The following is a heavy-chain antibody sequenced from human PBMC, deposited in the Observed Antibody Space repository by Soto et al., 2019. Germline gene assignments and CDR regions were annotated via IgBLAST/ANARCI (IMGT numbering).Heavy chain of an antibody. D-gene: IGHD6-13*01. V-gene: IGHV3-7*05. CDR2: IKKDGSQI. CDR3: ARDVSPGSSSLYLDAFDI. J-gene: IGHJ3*02. Sequence: EVPLVESGGGLVQPGGSLSLSCVASGFSFGSSWMTWVRQAPGTGLEWVANIKKDGSQISYLDSVRGRFTISRDNAKNALYLQMNSLRAEDTALYYCARDVSPGSSSLYLDAFDIWGQGTMVTVSS. CDR1: GFSFGSSW.